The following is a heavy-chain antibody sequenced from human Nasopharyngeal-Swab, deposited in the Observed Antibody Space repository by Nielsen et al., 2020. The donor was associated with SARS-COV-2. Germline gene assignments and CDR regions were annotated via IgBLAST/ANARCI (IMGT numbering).Heavy chain of an antibody. Sequence: SETLSLTCAVYGGSFIGYYWSWVRQPPGKGLEWIGEINHSGSTNYNPSLKSRVSMSIDTSKSQFSLKLSSLTAADTAVYYCARVRGRSGILELINPRGNWFDPWGQGTLVTVSS. D-gene: IGHD1-7*01. V-gene: IGHV4-34*01. CDR1: GGSFIGYY. CDR2: INHSGST. CDR3: ARVRGRSGILELINPRGNWFDP. J-gene: IGHJ5*02.